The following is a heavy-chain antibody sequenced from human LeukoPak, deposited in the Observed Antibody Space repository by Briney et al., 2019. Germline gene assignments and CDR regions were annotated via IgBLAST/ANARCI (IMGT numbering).Heavy chain of an antibody. V-gene: IGHV1-18*01. Sequence: ASVKVSCKASGYTFTSYGISWVRQAPGQGLEWMGWISAYNGNTNYAQKLQGRVTMTTDTSTSTAYMELRSLRSDDTAVYYCARDVVTYYYYYYGMDVWGQGTTVTVSS. CDR3: ARDVVTYYYYYYGMDV. J-gene: IGHJ6*02. D-gene: IGHD3-16*02. CDR1: GYTFTSYG. CDR2: ISAYNGNT.